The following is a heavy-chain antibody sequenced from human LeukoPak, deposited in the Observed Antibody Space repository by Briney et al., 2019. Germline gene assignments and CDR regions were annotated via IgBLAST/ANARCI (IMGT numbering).Heavy chain of an antibody. V-gene: IGHV3-30*04. CDR2: ISYDGSNK. J-gene: IGHJ5*02. D-gene: IGHD4-17*01. Sequence: GRSLRLSCAASGFTFSSYAMHWVRQAPGKGLEWVAVISYDGSNKYYADSVKGRFTISRDNSKNTLYLQMNSLRAEDTAAYYCAREVGTTVSSWFDPWGQGTLVTVSS. CDR1: GFTFSSYA. CDR3: AREVGTTVSSWFDP.